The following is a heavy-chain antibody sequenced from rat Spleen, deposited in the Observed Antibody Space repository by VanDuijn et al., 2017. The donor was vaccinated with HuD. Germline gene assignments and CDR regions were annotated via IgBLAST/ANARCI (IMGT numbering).Heavy chain of an antibody. D-gene: IGHD1-11*01. Sequence: QVQLKESGPGLVQPTQTLSLTCTVSGFSLTSDGVHWVRQPPGKGLEWMGGIWGDGSKDYNSALKSRLRISRETSKSQVILKRNSLQTDDTVIYFCARSYGGYTSNWFPYWGQGTLVTVSS. CDR3: ARSYGGYTSNWFPY. CDR1: GFSLTSDG. V-gene: IGHV2-1*01. J-gene: IGHJ3*01. CDR2: IWGDGSK.